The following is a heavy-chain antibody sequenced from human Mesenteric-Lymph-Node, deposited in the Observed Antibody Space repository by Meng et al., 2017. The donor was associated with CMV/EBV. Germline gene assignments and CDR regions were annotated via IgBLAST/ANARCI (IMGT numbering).Heavy chain of an antibody. Sequence: GGSLRLSCAASGFNFSSHAMTWVRQAPGKGLEWISAISATGDNTYYADTVKGRFTISRDNSKNTLYLQMNSLRAEDTAIYYCAKDSPRLQPMYYFDYWGQGTLVTVSS. CDR3: AKDSPRLQPMYYFDY. CDR2: ISATGDNT. J-gene: IGHJ4*02. D-gene: IGHD4-11*01. CDR1: GFNFSSHA. V-gene: IGHV3-23*01.